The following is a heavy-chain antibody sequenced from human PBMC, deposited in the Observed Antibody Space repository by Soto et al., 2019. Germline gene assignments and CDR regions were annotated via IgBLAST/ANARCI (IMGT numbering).Heavy chain of an antibody. Sequence: SETLSLTCTVSGGSISSGDYYWSWIRQPPGKGLEWIGYIYYSGSTYYNPSLKSRVTISVDTSKNQFSLKLSSVTAADTAVYYCAKSIVGTKPPFDYWGQGTLVTVSS. V-gene: IGHV4-30-4*01. CDR3: AKSIVGTKPPFDY. CDR1: GGSISSGDYY. D-gene: IGHD1-26*01. J-gene: IGHJ4*02. CDR2: IYYSGST.